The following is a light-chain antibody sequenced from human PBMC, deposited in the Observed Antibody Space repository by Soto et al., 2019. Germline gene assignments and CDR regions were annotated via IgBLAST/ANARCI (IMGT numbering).Light chain of an antibody. CDR2: DTS. J-gene: IGLJ3*02. Sequence: QAVVTQEPSLTVSPGGTVTLTCGSNTGAVTSGHYPYWFQQKPGQAPRTLIYDTSNKHSWTPARFSGSLLGGQAALTLSGAQPEDEAEYHCLLSYSGARLWVFGGGTKLTVL. V-gene: IGLV7-46*01. CDR3: LLSYSGARLWV. CDR1: TGAVTSGHY.